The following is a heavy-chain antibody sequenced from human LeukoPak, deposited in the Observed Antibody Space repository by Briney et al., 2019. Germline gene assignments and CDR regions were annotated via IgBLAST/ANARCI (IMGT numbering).Heavy chain of an antibody. D-gene: IGHD6-13*01. CDR1: GYTFTGYY. Sequence: EASVKVSCKASGYTFTGYYMHWVRQAPGQGLEWMGWINPNSGGTNYAQKFQGRVTMTRDTSISTAYMELSRLRSDDTAVYYCARDLYYGIAAAYHWGQGTLVTVSS. CDR3: ARDLYYGIAAAYH. J-gene: IGHJ5*02. CDR2: INPNSGGT. V-gene: IGHV1-2*02.